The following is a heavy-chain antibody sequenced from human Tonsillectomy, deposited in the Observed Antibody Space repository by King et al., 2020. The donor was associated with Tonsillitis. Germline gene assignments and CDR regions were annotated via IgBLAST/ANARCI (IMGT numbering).Heavy chain of an antibody. CDR3: THRQYYDSSDYPFGAFDY. V-gene: IGHV2-5*02. CDR1: VFSLSTLGVG. CDR2: VYWDDDT. J-gene: IGHJ4*02. D-gene: IGHD3-22*01. Sequence: TLKESGPTLVKPTQTLTLTCTFSVFSLSTLGVGVGWIRYPPGKALEWLALVYWDDDTRYIPSLRRRLTLTKDSSKNQVVLTMTNVDPVDTATYFCTHRQYYDSSDYPFGAFDYWGRGTLVTVSS.